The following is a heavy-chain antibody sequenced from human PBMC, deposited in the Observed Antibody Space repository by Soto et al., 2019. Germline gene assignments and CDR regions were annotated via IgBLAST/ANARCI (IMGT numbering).Heavy chain of an antibody. J-gene: IGHJ4*02. V-gene: IGHV2-5*02. Sequence: QITLKESGPPLVKPTQTLTLTCTFSGFSLSTSGVGVGWIRQPPGKALEWLALIYWDDDKRYSPSLKSRLTITKDTAKNQVVLTMTNMDPVDTATYYCAPSAVAYSSSWYAYWGQGTLVTVSS. CDR2: IYWDDDK. CDR1: GFSLSTSGVG. CDR3: APSAVAYSSSWYAY. D-gene: IGHD6-13*01.